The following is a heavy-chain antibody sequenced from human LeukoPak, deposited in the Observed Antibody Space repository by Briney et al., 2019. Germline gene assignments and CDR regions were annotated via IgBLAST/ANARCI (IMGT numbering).Heavy chain of an antibody. Sequence: PSETLSLTCTVSGGSISSGDYYWSWIRQPPGKGLEWIGYIYYSGSTYYNPSLKSRVTISVDTSKNQFSLKLSSVTAADTAVYYCARGFRDFWSGSYSMDVWGQGTTVTVSS. V-gene: IGHV4-30-4*01. J-gene: IGHJ6*02. CDR2: IYYSGST. D-gene: IGHD3-3*01. CDR1: GGSISSGDYY. CDR3: ARGFRDFWSGSYSMDV.